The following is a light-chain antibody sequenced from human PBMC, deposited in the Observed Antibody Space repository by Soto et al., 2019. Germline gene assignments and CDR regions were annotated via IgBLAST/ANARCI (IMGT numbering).Light chain of an antibody. Sequence: EIVLTQSPATLSLSPGERATLSCRASQSVSSYLAWYQQKPGQAPRLLIYDASNRAAGIPARFSGSGSGTDFTLTISSLEPEDFAVYYCQQYVNSPWTFGQGTKVDI. J-gene: IGKJ1*01. CDR2: DAS. V-gene: IGKV3-11*01. CDR1: QSVSSY. CDR3: QQYVNSPWT.